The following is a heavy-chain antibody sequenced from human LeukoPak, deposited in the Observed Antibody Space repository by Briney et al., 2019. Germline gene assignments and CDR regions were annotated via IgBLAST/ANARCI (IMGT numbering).Heavy chain of an antibody. D-gene: IGHD3-22*01. V-gene: IGHV4-4*07. Sequence: SETLSLTCTVSGGSISSYYWSWIRQPAGKGLEWIGRIYTSGSTNYNPSLKSRVTMAVDTSKNQFSLKLSSVTAADTAVYYCARGHDSSGYYFYWGQGTLVTVSS. CDR3: ARGHDSSGYYFY. CDR1: GGSISSYY. J-gene: IGHJ4*02. CDR2: IYTSGST.